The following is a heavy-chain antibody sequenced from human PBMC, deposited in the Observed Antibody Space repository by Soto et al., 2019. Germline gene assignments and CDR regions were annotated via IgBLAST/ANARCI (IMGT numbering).Heavy chain of an antibody. CDR2: ISAYNGNT. J-gene: IGHJ5*02. V-gene: IGHV1-18*01. CDR3: AREARPLRPPNWFDP. CDR1: GYTFISYG. D-gene: IGHD6-6*01. Sequence: AAVKVSCKASGYTFISYGISWVRQAPGQGLEWMGWISAYNGNTNCAQKLQGRVTMTTDTPTSTAYMELRSLRSDDTAVYYCAREARPLRPPNWFDPWGQGTLVTVSS.